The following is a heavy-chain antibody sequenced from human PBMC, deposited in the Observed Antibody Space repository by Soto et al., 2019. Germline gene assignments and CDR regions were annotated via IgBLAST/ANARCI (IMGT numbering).Heavy chain of an antibody. CDR3: EKIYSSGCYEAEYFQN. CDR1: GFTFSSYG. D-gene: IGHD6-19*01. J-gene: IGHJ1*01. CDR2: ISGSGGRT. V-gene: IGHV3-23*01. Sequence: PGGSLRLSCAASGFTFSSYGMISVRQAPGKGLEWVSAISGSGGRTYYEDSVKGRLTISRDNSKNTPYLKMKRMRAADTEVYYCEKIYSSGCYEAEYFQNWGQGTLVTVSS.